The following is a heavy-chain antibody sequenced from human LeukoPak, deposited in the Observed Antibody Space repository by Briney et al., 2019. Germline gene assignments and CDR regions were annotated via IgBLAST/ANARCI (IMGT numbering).Heavy chain of an antibody. J-gene: IGHJ4*02. V-gene: IGHV3-21*01. CDR2: ISSSSSYI. Sequence: GGSLRLSCAASGFTFSSYSMNWVRQAPGKGLEWVSSISSSSSYIYYADSVRGRYTISRDNAKNSLYLQMNSLRAEDTAVYYCARDFDDTYYDFWSGYYTFDYWGQGTLVTVSS. D-gene: IGHD3-3*01. CDR3: ARDFDDTYYDFWSGYYTFDY. CDR1: GFTFSSYS.